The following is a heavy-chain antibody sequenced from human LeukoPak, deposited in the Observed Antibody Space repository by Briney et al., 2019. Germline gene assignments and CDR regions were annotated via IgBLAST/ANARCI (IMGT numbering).Heavy chain of an antibody. CDR3: ARGGGEYYDSSGPYYFDY. CDR1: GGTFSSYA. Sequence: SVKVSCKASGGTFSSYAISWVRQAPGQGLEWMGGIIPIFGTANYAQKLQGRVTMTTDTSTSTAYMELRSLRSDDTAVYYCARGGGEYYDSSGPYYFDYWGQGTLVTVSS. CDR2: IIPIFGTA. D-gene: IGHD3-22*01. J-gene: IGHJ4*02. V-gene: IGHV1-69*05.